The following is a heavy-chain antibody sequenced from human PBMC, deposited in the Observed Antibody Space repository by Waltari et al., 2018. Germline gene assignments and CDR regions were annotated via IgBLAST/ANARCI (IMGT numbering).Heavy chain of an antibody. V-gene: IGHV3-23*01. D-gene: IGHD3-3*01. CDR1: GFTFSSYA. J-gene: IGHJ4*02. CDR3: AKDYDFWSGYDY. Sequence: EVQLLESGGGLVQPGGSLRLSCAASGFTFSSYAMSWVRQAPGKGLEWVSAISGSGGSTYYADSVKGRFTISRDNSKNRLYLQMNSLRAEDTAVYYCAKDYDFWSGYDYWGQGTLVTVSS. CDR2: ISGSGGST.